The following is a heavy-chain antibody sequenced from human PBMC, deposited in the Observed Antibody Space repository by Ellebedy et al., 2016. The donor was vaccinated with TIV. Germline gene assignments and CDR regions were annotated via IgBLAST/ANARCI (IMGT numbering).Heavy chain of an antibody. D-gene: IGHD3-10*01. J-gene: IGHJ3*02. V-gene: IGHV4-38-2*01. CDR3: ARKGGYYYGSGSLGDDAFDI. CDR1: GGSFSGYY. Sequence: SETLSLXXAVYGGSFSGYYWGWIRQPPGKGLEWIGSIYHSGSTYYNPSLKSRVTISVDTSKNQFSLKLSSVTAADTAVYYCARKGGYYYGSGSLGDDAFDIWGQGTMVTVSS. CDR2: IYHSGST.